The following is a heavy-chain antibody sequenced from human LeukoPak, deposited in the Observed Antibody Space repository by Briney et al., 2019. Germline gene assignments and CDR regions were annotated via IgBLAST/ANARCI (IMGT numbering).Heavy chain of an antibody. CDR1: GFRFGGYA. Sequence: GGSLRLSCTGSGFRFGGYALSWVRQAPGRGLEWVGFIRSKALYGTSEYAAAVEGRFAISRDDSNNIVYLQMNSLRTEDTAVYFCVRESVRDYYFDYWGQGTLVTVSS. CDR2: IRSKALYGTS. CDR3: VRESVRDYYFDY. J-gene: IGHJ4*02. D-gene: IGHD3-10*02. V-gene: IGHV3-49*04.